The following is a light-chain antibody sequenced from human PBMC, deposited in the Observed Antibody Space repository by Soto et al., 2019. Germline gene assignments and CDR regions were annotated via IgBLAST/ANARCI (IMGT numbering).Light chain of an antibody. J-gene: IGKJ2*01. CDR3: QQYHSSPPTFT. Sequence: EIVLTQSPGTLSLSPGERASLSCRASQSVISSYLAWYQQKPGQAPRLLIYGASNRATGIPDRFSGSGSGTDFTLTISRLEPEDVAMYFCQQYHSSPPTFTFGQGTKLEI. V-gene: IGKV3-20*01. CDR1: QSVISSY. CDR2: GAS.